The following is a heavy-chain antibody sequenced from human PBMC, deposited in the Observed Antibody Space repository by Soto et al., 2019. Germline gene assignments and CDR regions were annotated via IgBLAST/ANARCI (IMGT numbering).Heavy chain of an antibody. Sequence: KPSETLSLTCTVSGGSISSVGYYWSWIRQHPGKGLEWIGYIYYSGSTYYNPSLKSRVTISVDTSKNQFSLKLSSVTAADTAVYYCARLLYYDYVWGSYRPPEVDEYWGQGTLVTVSS. V-gene: IGHV4-31*03. CDR1: GGSISSVGYY. D-gene: IGHD3-16*02. CDR3: ARLLYYDYVWGSYRPPEVDEY. J-gene: IGHJ4*02. CDR2: IYYSGST.